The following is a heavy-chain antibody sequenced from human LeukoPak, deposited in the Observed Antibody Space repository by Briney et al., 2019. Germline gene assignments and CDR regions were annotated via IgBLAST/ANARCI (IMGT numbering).Heavy chain of an antibody. V-gene: IGHV4-59*08. J-gene: IGHJ6*03. Sequence: PSETLSLTCTVSGGSISSYYWSWIRQPPGKGLEWMGYIYYSGSTNYNPSLKSRVTISVDTSKNQFSLKLSSVTAADTAVYYCARHFAFSYYYMDVWGKGTTVTVSS. CDR1: GGSISSYY. CDR2: IYYSGST. CDR3: ARHFAFSYYYMDV.